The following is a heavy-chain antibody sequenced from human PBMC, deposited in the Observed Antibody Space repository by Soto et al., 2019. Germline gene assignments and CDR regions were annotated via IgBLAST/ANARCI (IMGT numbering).Heavy chain of an antibody. CDR3: ARAPQLVAPAATGFDS. D-gene: IGHD2-2*01. J-gene: IGHJ4*02. Sequence: GGSLRLSCAASGFPFSTYSMSWVRQAPGKGLEWISYISASTLTIFYADSVKGRFTISRDTAQSSLYLQMNSLRDEDTAVYYCARAPQLVAPAATGFDSWGQGTLVTVSS. V-gene: IGHV3-48*02. CDR2: ISASTLTI. CDR1: GFPFSTYS.